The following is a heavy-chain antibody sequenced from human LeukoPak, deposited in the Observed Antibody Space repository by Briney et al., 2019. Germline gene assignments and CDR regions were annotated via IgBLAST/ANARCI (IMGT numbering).Heavy chain of an antibody. V-gene: IGHV4-39*01. CDR3: ARWSGSVTARNYYYYMDV. CDR2: IYFRGNT. CDR1: GDSISSSSYH. D-gene: IGHD6-6*01. J-gene: IGHJ6*03. Sequence: SETLSLTCTVSGDSISSSSYHWVWIRQPPGKGLEWIGSIYFRGNTYFNPSLKSRVTISVDTSKNQFSLRLSAVTAADTAVYYCARWSGSVTARNYYYYMDVWGEGTTVTVSS.